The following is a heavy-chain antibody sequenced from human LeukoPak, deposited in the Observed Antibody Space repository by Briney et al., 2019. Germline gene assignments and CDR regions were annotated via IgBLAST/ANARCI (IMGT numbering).Heavy chain of an antibody. CDR1: GGPISSYY. J-gene: IGHJ6*03. CDR3: ARQVVPAAGYYYYYMDV. Sequence: KPSETLSLTCTVSGGPISSYYWSWIRQPPGKGLEWIGYIYYSGSTNYNPSLKSRVTISVDTSKNQFSLKLSSVTAADTAVYYCARQVVPAAGYYYYYMDVWGKGTTVTVSS. V-gene: IGHV4-59*01. CDR2: IYYSGST. D-gene: IGHD2-2*01.